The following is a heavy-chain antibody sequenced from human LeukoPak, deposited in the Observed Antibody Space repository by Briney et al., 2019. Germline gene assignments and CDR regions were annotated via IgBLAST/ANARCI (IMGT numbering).Heavy chain of an antibody. J-gene: IGHJ4*02. Sequence: GGSLRLSCAASGFTFSNNAMSWVRQAPGKGLEWVSATSTSGGSAYYADSVKGRFAISRDNSMNTLYLQMDSLRADDTAVYYCARYSGSYYYPPAWDLWGQGTLVTVSS. D-gene: IGHD1-26*01. CDR3: ARYSGSYYYPPAWDL. CDR2: TSTSGGSA. V-gene: IGHV3-23*01. CDR1: GFTFSNNA.